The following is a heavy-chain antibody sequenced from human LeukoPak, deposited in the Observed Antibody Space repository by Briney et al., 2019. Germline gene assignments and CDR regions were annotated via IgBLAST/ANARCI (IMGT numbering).Heavy chain of an antibody. V-gene: IGHV1-69*04. CDR3: AREMGDREFYFDY. D-gene: IGHD3-10*01. Sequence: SVNLSCKASGGSFSNFAFSWVRHAPGRGLQWVGRIIPIVDVTSYTQNFKGRVTNTADESTTTAYMELSTLRSEDAAVYYCAREMGDREFYFDYWGQGTLVTVSS. J-gene: IGHJ4*02. CDR1: GGSFSNFA. CDR2: IIPIVDVT.